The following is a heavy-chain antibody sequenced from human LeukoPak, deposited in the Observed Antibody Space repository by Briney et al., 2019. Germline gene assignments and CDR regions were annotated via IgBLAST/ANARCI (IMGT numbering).Heavy chain of an antibody. J-gene: IGHJ4*02. CDR2: IRYDGSNK. V-gene: IGHV3-30*02. Sequence: QPGGSLRLSCAASGFTFSSYGMHWVRQAPGKGLEWVAFIRYDGSNKYYADSVKGRFTISRDNSKNTLYLQMNSLRAEDTAVYYCAKVGSIVVVNAIQSPFDYWGQGTLVTVSS. D-gene: IGHD2-21*01. CDR1: GFTFSSYG. CDR3: AKVGSIVVVNAIQSPFDY.